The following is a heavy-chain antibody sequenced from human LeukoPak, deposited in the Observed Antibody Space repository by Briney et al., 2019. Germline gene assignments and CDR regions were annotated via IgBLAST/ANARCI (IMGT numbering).Heavy chain of an antibody. Sequence: GGSLRLSCAASGFTFDDYGMSWVRQAPGKGLEWVSGINWNGGSTGYADSVKGRFTISRDNAKNSLYLKMNSLRAEDTALYYCARATRGGIWFGELSDYYYMDVWGKGTTVTVSS. CDR1: GFTFDDYG. CDR2: INWNGGST. D-gene: IGHD3-10*01. V-gene: IGHV3-20*04. J-gene: IGHJ6*03. CDR3: ARATRGGIWFGELSDYYYMDV.